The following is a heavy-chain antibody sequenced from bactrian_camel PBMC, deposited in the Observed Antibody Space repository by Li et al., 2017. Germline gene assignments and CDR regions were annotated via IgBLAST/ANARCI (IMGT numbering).Heavy chain of an antibody. D-gene: IGHD7*01. CDR3: AAVSCPRGVVVAAYDQYEH. Sequence: DVQLVESGGGSVQTGGSLRLTCVASGAAYNKNAITWFRQAPGKEREGVAGIRTIGSLYYADSVKGRFTISQDRVKNTLYLQMSSLQPEDTAVYSCAAVSCPRGVVVAAYDQYEHWGQGTQVTVS. CDR2: IRTIGSL. V-gene: IGHV3S67*01. CDR1: GAAYNKNA. J-gene: IGHJ4*01.